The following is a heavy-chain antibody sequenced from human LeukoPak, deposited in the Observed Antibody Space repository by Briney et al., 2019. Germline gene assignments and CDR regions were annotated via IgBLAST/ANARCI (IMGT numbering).Heavy chain of an antibody. D-gene: IGHD4-17*01. CDR1: GGSFSGYY. V-gene: IGHV4-34*01. CDR2: INHSGST. Sequence: SETLSLTCAVYGGSFSGYYWSWIRQPPGKGLEWVGEINHSGSTNFNPSLKSRVTISVDTSKNQFSLKLSSVTAADTAVYYCARGVMTTVTTPTPSDYWGQGTLVTVSS. J-gene: IGHJ4*02. CDR3: ARGVMTTVTTPTPSDY.